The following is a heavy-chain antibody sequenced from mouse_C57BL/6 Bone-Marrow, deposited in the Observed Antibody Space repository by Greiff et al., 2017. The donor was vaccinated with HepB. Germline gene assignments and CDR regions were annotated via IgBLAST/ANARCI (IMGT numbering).Heavy chain of an antibody. Sequence: EVMLVESGGGLVKPGGSLKLSCAASGFTFSDYGMHWVRQAPEKGLEWVAYISSGSSTIYYADTVKGRFTISRDNAKNTLFLQMTSLRSEDTAMYYCARPYYYGRRDYAMDYWGQGTSVTVSS. CDR3: ARPYYYGRRDYAMDY. D-gene: IGHD1-1*01. J-gene: IGHJ4*01. CDR1: GFTFSDYG. V-gene: IGHV5-17*01. CDR2: ISSGSSTI.